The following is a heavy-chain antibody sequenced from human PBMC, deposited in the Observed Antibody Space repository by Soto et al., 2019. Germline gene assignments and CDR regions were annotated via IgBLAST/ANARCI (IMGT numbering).Heavy chain of an antibody. CDR3: VGGGPLDF. J-gene: IGHJ4*02. V-gene: IGHV3-15*01. CDR2: VKSKNDGGAI. CDR1: GFTFISAW. Sequence: VQLEDSGGGWVKPGGSLRLSCAASGFTFISAWINWVRQAPGKGLEWVARVKSKNDGGAIDYGTPVRGRFITSRDDQRNTAYLQMNRLKMEDTGDYYCVGGGPLDFWGQGTLVTVSS. D-gene: IGHD2-15*01.